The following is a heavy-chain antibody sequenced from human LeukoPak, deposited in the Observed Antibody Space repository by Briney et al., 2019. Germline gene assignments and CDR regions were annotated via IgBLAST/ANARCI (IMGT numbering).Heavy chain of an antibody. CDR1: GFTFSSYA. D-gene: IGHD3-9*01. CDR2: ISGSGGGT. Sequence: PGRSLRLSCAASGFTFSSYAMSWVRQAPGKGLEWVSAISGSGGGTYYADSVKGRFTISRDNSKNTLYLQMNSLRAEDTAVYYCAKEIYDILTGFDYWGQGTLVTVSS. CDR3: AKEIYDILTGFDY. J-gene: IGHJ4*02. V-gene: IGHV3-23*01.